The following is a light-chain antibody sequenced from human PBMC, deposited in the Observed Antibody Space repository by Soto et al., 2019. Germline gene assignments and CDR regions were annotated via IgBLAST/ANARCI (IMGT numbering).Light chain of an antibody. CDR1: QSVSSN. Sequence: EIVMTQSPATLSVSPGERATLSCRASQSVSSNLAWYQQRPGQAPRLLIYRASTRATGIPARFSGSGSGTEFTLTISSLQSEDFAVYYCQQYNNWPPWTVGQGTKVDSK. V-gene: IGKV3-15*01. J-gene: IGKJ1*01. CDR2: RAS. CDR3: QQYNNWPPWT.